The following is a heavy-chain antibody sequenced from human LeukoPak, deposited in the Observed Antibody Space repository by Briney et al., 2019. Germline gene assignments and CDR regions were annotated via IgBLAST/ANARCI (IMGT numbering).Heavy chain of an antibody. J-gene: IGHJ4*02. V-gene: IGHV1-8*03. CDR1: GYTFTSYD. Sequence: ASVKVSCKASGYTFTSYDINWVRQATGQGLEWMGWMNPNSGNTGYAQKFQGRVTITRNTSISTAYMELSSQRSEGTAVYYCARGDPRYYDFWSGYPRYYFDYWGQGTLVTVSS. D-gene: IGHD3-3*01. CDR3: ARGDPRYYDFWSGYPRYYFDY. CDR2: MNPNSGNT.